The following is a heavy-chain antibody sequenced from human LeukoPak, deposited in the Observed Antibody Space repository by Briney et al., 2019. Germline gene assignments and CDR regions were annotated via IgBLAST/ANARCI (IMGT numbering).Heavy chain of an antibody. CDR1: GFSFRRYA. CDR2: VNAESTDI. CDR3: ARDTFEPLVIDF. Sequence: GGSLRLSCAASGFSFRRYAMNWVRQAPGKGLEWVAYVNAESTDILYADSVRGRFTISRDNAKNSLYRQMNSLRAEDRGVYYCARDTFEPLVIDFWGQGTLVTVSS. V-gene: IGHV3-21*05. J-gene: IGHJ4*02. D-gene: IGHD6-13*01.